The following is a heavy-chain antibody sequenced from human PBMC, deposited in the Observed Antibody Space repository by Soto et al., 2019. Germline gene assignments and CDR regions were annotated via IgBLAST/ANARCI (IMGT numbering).Heavy chain of an antibody. J-gene: IGHJ4*02. Sequence: GGSLRLSCAASGFTVSTNYMSWVRQAPGKGLEWVPVIYSGVRTYYADSVKGRFTISRDNSKNTLYLQMDSLSAEDTAVYYCAKSPNHRYFFDYWGQGTLVTVSS. V-gene: IGHV3-66*01. CDR1: GFTVSTNY. CDR3: AKSPNHRYFFDY. CDR2: IYSGVRT.